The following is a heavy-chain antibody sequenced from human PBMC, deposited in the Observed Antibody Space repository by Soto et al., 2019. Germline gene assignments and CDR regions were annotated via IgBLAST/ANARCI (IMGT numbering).Heavy chain of an antibody. Sequence: QVQLVESGGGLVKPGGSLRLSCAASGFTFSDYYMSWIRQAPGKGLEWVAVISYDGSNKYYADSVKGRFTISRDNSKNTLYLQMNSLRAEDTAVYYCARLSSGWYYFDYWGQGTLVTVSS. V-gene: IGHV3-30-3*01. D-gene: IGHD6-19*01. CDR3: ARLSSGWYYFDY. CDR1: GFTFSDYY. J-gene: IGHJ4*02. CDR2: ISYDGSNK.